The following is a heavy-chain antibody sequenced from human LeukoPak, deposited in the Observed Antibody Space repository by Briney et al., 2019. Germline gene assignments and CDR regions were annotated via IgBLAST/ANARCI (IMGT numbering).Heavy chain of an antibody. CDR1: GFTFDDFA. CDR3: AKDTAYSSSGGFDP. V-gene: IGHV3-9*01. CDR2: ISWNSGSI. D-gene: IGHD6-6*01. J-gene: IGHJ5*02. Sequence: GGSLRLSCAASGFTFDDFAMHWVRQAPGKGLEWVSGISWNSGSIGYADSVKGRFTISRDNAKNSLYLQMNGLRAEDTALYYCAKDTAYSSSGGFDPWGQGTLVTVSS.